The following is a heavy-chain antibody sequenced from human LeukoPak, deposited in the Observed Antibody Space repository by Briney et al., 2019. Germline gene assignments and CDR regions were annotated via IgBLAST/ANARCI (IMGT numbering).Heavy chain of an antibody. CDR1: GGSFSGYY. D-gene: IGHD3-10*01. Sequence: SETLSLTCAVYGGSFSGYYWSWIRQPPGKGLEWIGEINHSGSTNYNPSVKSRVTISVDTSKNQFSLMLSSVTAADTAVYYCARHPLLWFGELGDYWGQGTLVTVSS. J-gene: IGHJ4*02. V-gene: IGHV4-34*01. CDR2: INHSGST. CDR3: ARHPLLWFGELGDY.